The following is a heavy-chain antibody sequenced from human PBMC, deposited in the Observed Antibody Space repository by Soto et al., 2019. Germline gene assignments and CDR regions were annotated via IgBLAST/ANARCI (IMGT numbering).Heavy chain of an antibody. V-gene: IGHV3-33*03. CDR3: ARVGYCTSTSSNCPFES. J-gene: IGHJ4*02. Sequence: QELLVESGGGVVQPGTSLRLSCETSGFIFRSYGMHWVRQAPGKGLEWVAVVWYDGSNEEYGESVKGRFTISRDNSKNTLYLQMNNLRADDTAVYYCARVGYCTSTSSNCPFESWGQGTLVTVS. CDR1: GFIFRSYG. D-gene: IGHD2-2*01. CDR2: VWYDGSNE.